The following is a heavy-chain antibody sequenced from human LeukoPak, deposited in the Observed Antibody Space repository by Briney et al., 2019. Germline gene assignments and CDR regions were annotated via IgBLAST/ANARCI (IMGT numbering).Heavy chain of an antibody. J-gene: IGHJ6*03. CDR3: ATHSGSYPFYYYYYYMDV. CDR2: ISSSGSTI. CDR1: GFTFSSYE. Sequence: GGSLRLSCAASGFTFSSYEMNWVRQAPGKGVEWVSYISSSGSTIYYADSVKGRFTISRDNAKNSLYLQMNSLRAEDTAVYYCATHSGSYPFYYYYYYMDVWGKGTTVTISS. V-gene: IGHV3-48*03. D-gene: IGHD3-10*01.